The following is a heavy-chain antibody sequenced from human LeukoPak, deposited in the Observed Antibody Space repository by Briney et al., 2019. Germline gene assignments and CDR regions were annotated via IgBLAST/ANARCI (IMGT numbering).Heavy chain of an antibody. J-gene: IGHJ4*02. CDR3: ARAWGSGYDWTY. Sequence: PGGSLRLSCAASGFTFSSYGMHWVRQAPGKGLEWVSYISVGSSNIYYADSVKGRFTISRDNAKNTLYLQMNNLRAEDTAVYSCARAWGSGYDWTYWGRGTLVTVSS. D-gene: IGHD5-12*01. V-gene: IGHV3-48*04. CDR1: GFTFSSYG. CDR2: ISVGSSNI.